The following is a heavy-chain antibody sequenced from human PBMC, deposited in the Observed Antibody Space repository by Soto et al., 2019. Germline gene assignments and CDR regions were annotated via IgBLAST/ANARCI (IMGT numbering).Heavy chain of an antibody. CDR1: GDSITTNSYF. J-gene: IGHJ4*02. CDR3: ARHLSVDHFDY. V-gene: IGHV4-39*01. D-gene: IGHD3-16*01. Sequence: SETLSLTCTVSGDSITTNSYFWAWIRQPPGKGLEWIGSISYSGSTYHNPSLKSRVTISVDRSNNQFSLKLTSVTAADTAVYYCARHLSVDHFDYWGQGALVTVSS. CDR2: ISYSGST.